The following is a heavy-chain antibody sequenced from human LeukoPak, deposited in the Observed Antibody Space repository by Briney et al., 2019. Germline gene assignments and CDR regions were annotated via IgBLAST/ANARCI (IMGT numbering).Heavy chain of an antibody. V-gene: IGHV3-23*01. CDR1: GFSFSSYA. Sequence: GGSLRLSCAASGFSFSSYAMGWVRQAPGKGLEWVSSISGSGGSTYYADSVKGRFTISRDNSKNTLYLQMNSLRAEDTAVYYCAKDIVVVTSGSNAFDIWGQGTTVTVSS. CDR3: AKDIVVVTSGSNAFDI. CDR2: ISGSGGST. J-gene: IGHJ3*02. D-gene: IGHD2-21*02.